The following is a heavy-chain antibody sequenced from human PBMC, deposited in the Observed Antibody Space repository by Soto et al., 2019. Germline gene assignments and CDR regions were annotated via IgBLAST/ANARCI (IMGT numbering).Heavy chain of an antibody. D-gene: IGHD5-12*01. Sequence: KTSETLSLTCTVSGDSISSSYWSWIRHSPERGLEWIAYVYHTGATNYNPSLKSRVTISLDTSKGQFSLHLTSLTTADTAVYFCARGGNRYSNVASGVGGFDYWGQGSLVTVSS. J-gene: IGHJ4*02. V-gene: IGHV4-59*01. CDR1: GDSISSSY. CDR3: ARGGNRYSNVASGVGGFDY. CDR2: VYHTGAT.